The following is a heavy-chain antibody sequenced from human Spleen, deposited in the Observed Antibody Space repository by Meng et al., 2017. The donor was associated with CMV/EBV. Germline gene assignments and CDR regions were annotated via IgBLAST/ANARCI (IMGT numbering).Heavy chain of an antibody. J-gene: IGHJ6*02. D-gene: IGHD2-15*01. CDR3: VVLLSSPYYYYYYGMDV. CDR1: GGSISSSSYY. CDR2: IYYSGST. V-gene: IGHV4-39*01. Sequence: TLSLTCTVSGGSISSSSYYWGWIRQPPGKGLEWIGSIYYSGSTYYNPSLKSRVTISVDTSKNQLSLKLSSVTAADTAVYYCVVLLSSPYYYYYYGMDVWGQGTTVTVSS.